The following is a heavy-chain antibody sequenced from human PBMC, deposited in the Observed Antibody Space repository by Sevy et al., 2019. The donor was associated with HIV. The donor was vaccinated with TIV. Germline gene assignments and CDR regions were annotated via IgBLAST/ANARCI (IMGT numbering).Heavy chain of an antibody. Sequence: ASVKVSCKASGDTFSTYDINWVRQAPGQGLEWMGWMSPKSGSTGFAQKFQGRLTMTRDTSINTAYMELSSLRSEDTAVYYCASGGGGEVWNYGYYYYGMDVWGQGTTVTVSS. CDR3: ASGGGGEVWNYGYYYYGMDV. D-gene: IGHD1-7*01. CDR2: MSPKSGST. CDR1: GDTFSTYD. J-gene: IGHJ6*02. V-gene: IGHV1-8*02.